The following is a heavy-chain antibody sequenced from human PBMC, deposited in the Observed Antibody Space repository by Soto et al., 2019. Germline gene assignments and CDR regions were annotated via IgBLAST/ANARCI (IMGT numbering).Heavy chain of an antibody. J-gene: IGHJ6*02. CDR3: AKDKVTRNYYYYGMDV. D-gene: IGHD4-17*01. Sequence: EVQLVESGGGLVQPGWSLRLSCAASGFTFDDYGMNWGRQAPGKGLEWVSGISWNSGSIGYADSVKGRFTISRDNAKKSLYLHMNSLRTEDTALYFCAKDKVTRNYYYYGMDVWGQGTTVTVSS. CDR2: ISWNSGSI. CDR1: GFTFDDYG. V-gene: IGHV3-9*01.